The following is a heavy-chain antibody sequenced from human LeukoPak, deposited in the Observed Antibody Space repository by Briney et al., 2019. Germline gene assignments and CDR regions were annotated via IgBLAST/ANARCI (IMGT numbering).Heavy chain of an antibody. V-gene: IGHV1-18*01. J-gene: IGHJ4*02. D-gene: IGHD2-2*01. CDR2: ISAYNGNT. CDR3: ARLLGYCSSTSCPLSDY. Sequence: ASVKVSCKASGYTFTSYGISWVRQAPGQGLEWMGWISAYNGNTNYAQKLQGRVTMTTDTSTSTAYMELRSLRSDDTAVYYCARLLGYCSSTSCPLSDYWGQGTLVTVSS. CDR1: GYTFTSYG.